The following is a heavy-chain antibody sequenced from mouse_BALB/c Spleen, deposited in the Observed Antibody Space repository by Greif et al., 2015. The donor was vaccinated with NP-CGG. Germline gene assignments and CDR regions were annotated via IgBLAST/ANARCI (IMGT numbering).Heavy chain of an antibody. J-gene: IGHJ4*01. CDR3: VRHRYDYYAMDY. V-gene: IGHV10-1*02. CDR1: GFTFNTYA. CDR2: IRSKSNNYAT. Sequence: EVNVVESGGGLVQPKGSLKLSCAASGFTFNTYAMNWVRQAPGKGLEWVARIRSKSNNYATYYADSVKDRFTISRDDSQSMLYLQMNNLKTEDTAMYYCVRHRYDYYAMDYWGQGTSVTVSS. D-gene: IGHD2-14*01.